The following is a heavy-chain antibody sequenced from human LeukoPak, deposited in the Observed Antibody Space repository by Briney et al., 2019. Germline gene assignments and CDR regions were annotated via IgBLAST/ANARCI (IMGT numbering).Heavy chain of an antibody. J-gene: IGHJ5*02. CDR1: GFTFSSYG. CDR3: ARDGGQWLVPGWFDP. Sequence: PGGSLRLSCAASGFTFSSYGMHWVRQAPGKGLGWVAVIWYDGSNKYYADSVKGRFTISRDNSKNTLYLQMNSLRAEDTAVYYCARDGGQWLVPGWFDPWGQGTLVTVSS. D-gene: IGHD6-19*01. V-gene: IGHV3-33*01. CDR2: IWYDGSNK.